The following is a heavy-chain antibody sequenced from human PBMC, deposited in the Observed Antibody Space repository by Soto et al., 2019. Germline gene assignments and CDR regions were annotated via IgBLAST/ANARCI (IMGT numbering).Heavy chain of an antibody. V-gene: IGHV3-66*01. CDR2: IYSGGST. Sequence: EVQLVESGGGLVQPGGSLSLSFAASGFTVSSNSMSWVRRPPGKGLEGVSVIYSGGSTYYADSVKGRFTISRDNSKNTLYLQMNSLRAEDTAVYYCARVFGRGFWSGYSFYYGMDVWGQGTTVTVSS. CDR1: GFTVSSNS. CDR3: ARVFGRGFWSGYSFYYGMDV. J-gene: IGHJ6*02. D-gene: IGHD3-3*01.